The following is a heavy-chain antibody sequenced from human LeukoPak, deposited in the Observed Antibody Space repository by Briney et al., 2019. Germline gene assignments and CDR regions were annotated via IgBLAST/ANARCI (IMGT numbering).Heavy chain of an antibody. J-gene: IGHJ6*03. D-gene: IGHD6-13*01. CDR2: INPKSGGT. V-gene: IGHV1-2*02. CDR1: AYTFNDYY. Sequence: AASVKVSCTASAYTFNDYYIHWVRQAPGQGLEWMGWINPKSGGTNYAQKFRGRVTMTRDTSISTAYMELSRLRSDDTAVYYCARESDSSSWYWYHYYYMDVWGKGTTVTISS. CDR3: ARESDSSSWYWYHYYYMDV.